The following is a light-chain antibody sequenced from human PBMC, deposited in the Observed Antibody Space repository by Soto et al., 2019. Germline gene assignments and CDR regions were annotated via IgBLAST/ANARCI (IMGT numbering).Light chain of an antibody. CDR3: QQYNSYSLYT. CDR2: DAS. CDR1: QSISSW. J-gene: IGKJ2*01. Sequence: DIQMTQSPSTLSASVGDRVTIICRASQSISSWLAWYQQKPGKAPKLLIYDASSLESGVPSRFSGSGSGTEFTLTISSLQPDYFATYYCQQYNSYSLYTFGQGTKLEIK. V-gene: IGKV1-5*02.